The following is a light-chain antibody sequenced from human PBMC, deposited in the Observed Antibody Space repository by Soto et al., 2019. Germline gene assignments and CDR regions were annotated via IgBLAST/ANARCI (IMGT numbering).Light chain of an antibody. CDR3: SSYTSTTTHV. Sequence: QSALTQPASVSGSPGQSITISCTGSNNDIGYYNYVSWYQQHPGKAPKLLIHEVTNRPSGVSHRFSGSKSGNTASLTISGLQAEDEADYYCSSYTSTTTHVFGTGTKVTVL. J-gene: IGLJ1*01. V-gene: IGLV2-14*01. CDR1: NNDIGYYNY. CDR2: EVT.